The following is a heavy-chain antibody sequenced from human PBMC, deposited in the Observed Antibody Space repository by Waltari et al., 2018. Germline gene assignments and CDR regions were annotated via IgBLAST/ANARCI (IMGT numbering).Heavy chain of an antibody. CDR2: IYWDDDK. J-gene: IGHJ3*02. D-gene: IGHD4-17*01. V-gene: IGHV2-5*02. Sequence: QITLTESGPTLVKPTQTLTLTCTFSGFSLSTSVVGVGWIRPPPGKALEWLALIYWDDDKRYSPSLKSRLTITKDTSKNQVVLTMTNMDPVDTATYYCARVYGDYDAFDIWGQGTMVTVSS. CDR1: GFSLSTSVVG. CDR3: ARVYGDYDAFDI.